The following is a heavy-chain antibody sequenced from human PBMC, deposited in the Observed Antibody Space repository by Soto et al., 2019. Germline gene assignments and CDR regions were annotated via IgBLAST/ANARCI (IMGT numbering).Heavy chain of an antibody. CDR1: GFTLRDHD. V-gene: IGHV3-72*01. J-gene: IGHJ4*02. Sequence: GGSLRLSCAGSGFTLRDHDIDWVRQAPGKGLEWVGRSRDKPQGYSTAYAASVKGRFTTSRDESKNSAYLQMNSLKTEDTAVYYCVRATYFSGSSGYTRCLDYWGQGTLVTVSS. CDR2: SRDKPQGYST. CDR3: VRATYFSGSSGYTRCLDY. D-gene: IGHD3-22*01.